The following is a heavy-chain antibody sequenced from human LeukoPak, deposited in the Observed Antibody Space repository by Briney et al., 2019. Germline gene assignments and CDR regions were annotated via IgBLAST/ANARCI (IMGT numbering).Heavy chain of an antibody. D-gene: IGHD4-17*01. CDR1: GFTFSSYA. V-gene: IGHV3-48*04. J-gene: IGHJ3*02. Sequence: GGSLRLSCAASGFTFSSYAMSWVRQAPGKGLEWVSAISGSSSTIYYADSVKGRFTISRDSAKNSLYLQMNSLRAEDTAVYYCARDPSGTVTSFDIWGQGTMVTVSS. CDR3: ARDPSGTVTSFDI. CDR2: ISGSSSTI.